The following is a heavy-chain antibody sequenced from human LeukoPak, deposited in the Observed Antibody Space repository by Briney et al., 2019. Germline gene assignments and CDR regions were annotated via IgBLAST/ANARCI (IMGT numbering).Heavy chain of an antibody. V-gene: IGHV3-21*01. Sequence: GGSLRLSCAASGFTFSSYSMNWVRQAPGKGLEWVSSISSSSSYIYYADSVKGRFTISRDNAKNSLYLQMNGLRAEDTAVYYCARDWGLGYCTNGVCYPSGPFDYWGQGTLVTVSS. CDR1: GFTFSSYS. J-gene: IGHJ4*02. CDR3: ARDWGLGYCTNGVCYPSGPFDY. CDR2: ISSSSSYI. D-gene: IGHD2-8*01.